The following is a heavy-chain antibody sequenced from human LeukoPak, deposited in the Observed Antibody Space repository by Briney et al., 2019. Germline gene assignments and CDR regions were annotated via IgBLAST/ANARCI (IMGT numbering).Heavy chain of an antibody. J-gene: IGHJ6*03. V-gene: IGHV1-8*02. CDR2: MNPNSGNT. D-gene: IGHD3-16*01. CDR3: AREEGGNYYYMDV. CDR1: GYTFTSYD. Sequence: ASVKVSCKASGYTFTSYDINWVRQATGQGLEWMGWMNPNSGNTGYAQKFQGRVTMTIDSSTSTAYMELRSLRSDDTAVYYCAREEGGNYYYMDVWGKGTTVTVSS.